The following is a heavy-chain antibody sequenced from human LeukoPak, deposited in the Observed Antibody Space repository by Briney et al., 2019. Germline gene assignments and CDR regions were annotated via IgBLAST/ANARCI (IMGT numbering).Heavy chain of an antibody. CDR3: ATGAFDI. V-gene: IGHV4-34*01. Sequence: SETLSLTCAVYGGSFSGYYCSWIRQPPGKGLEWIGEINHSGSTNYNPSLKSRVTISVDTSKNQFSLKLSSVTAADTAVYYCATGAFDIWGQGTMVTASS. CDR1: GGSFSGYY. CDR2: INHSGST. J-gene: IGHJ3*02.